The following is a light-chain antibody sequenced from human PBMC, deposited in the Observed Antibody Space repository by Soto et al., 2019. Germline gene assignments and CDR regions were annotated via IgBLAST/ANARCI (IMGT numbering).Light chain of an antibody. CDR3: QQCGPSLKYT. CDR1: QAVTGNY. V-gene: IGKV3-20*01. J-gene: IGKJ2*01. Sequence: EVVLTQSPDTLSLSPGERATLSCRASQAVTGNYLAWYQQKPGQAPRLLIYGASNRATGIPDRFSGSGSGTDFTLTISRLDPEDFAVYYCQQCGPSLKYTFGQGTKLEIK. CDR2: GAS.